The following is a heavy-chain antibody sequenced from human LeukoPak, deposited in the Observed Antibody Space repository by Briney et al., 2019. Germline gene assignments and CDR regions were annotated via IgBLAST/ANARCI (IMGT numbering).Heavy chain of an antibody. CDR2: INHSGST. V-gene: IGHV4-34*01. CDR3: ARRYFGSTWLAWFDP. Sequence: SETLSLTCAVYGGSFSGYYWSWIRQPPGKGLEWIGEINHSGSTNYNPSLKSRVTISVDTSKNQFSLKLSSVTAADTAVYYCARRYFGSTWLAWFDPWGQGTLVTVSS. CDR1: GGSFSGYY. J-gene: IGHJ5*02. D-gene: IGHD6-19*01.